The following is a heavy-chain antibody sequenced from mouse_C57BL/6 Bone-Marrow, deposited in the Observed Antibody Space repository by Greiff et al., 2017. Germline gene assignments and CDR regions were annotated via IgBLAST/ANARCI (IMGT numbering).Heavy chain of an antibody. V-gene: IGHV5-4*01. CDR1: GFTFSSYA. D-gene: IGHD1-1*01. CDR2: ISDGGSYT. CDR3: ARDAVYYGSSYAWFAY. Sequence: EVQRVESGGGLVKPGGSLKLSCAASGFTFSSYAMSWVRQTPEKRLEWVATISDGGSYTYYPDNVKGRFTISRDTAKNNLYLQMSHLKSEDTAMYYCARDAVYYGSSYAWFAYWGQGTLVTVSA. J-gene: IGHJ3*01.